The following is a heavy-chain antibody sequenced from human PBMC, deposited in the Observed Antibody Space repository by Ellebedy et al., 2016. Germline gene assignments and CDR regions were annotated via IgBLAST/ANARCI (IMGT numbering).Heavy chain of an antibody. Sequence: SETLSLTCNVSGGSVSSDYWNWIRRPPGKGLEWIGYVFHTGTANYNPSLNSRATMSVGTSKSQFSLRLTSVTAADTAVYYCAKWNGDWNAYDVWGQGTMVTVSS. D-gene: IGHD1-1*01. V-gene: IGHV4-59*02. CDR1: GGSVSSDY. CDR2: VFHTGTA. J-gene: IGHJ3*01. CDR3: AKWNGDWNAYDV.